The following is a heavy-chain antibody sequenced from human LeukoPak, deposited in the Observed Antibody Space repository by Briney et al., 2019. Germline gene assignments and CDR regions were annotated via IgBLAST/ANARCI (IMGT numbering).Heavy chain of an antibody. D-gene: IGHD3-3*01. CDR1: GFTFSTYT. CDR3: ANSPRILWFDP. J-gene: IGHJ5*02. CDR2: IGSSGGGI. V-gene: IGHV3-23*01. Sequence: GGSLRLSRAASGFTFSTYTMYWVRHPPGKRLEWVSIIGSSGGGIHYADSVKGRFTISRDNSKNTLYLQMNSLRAEDTAVYYCANSPRILWFDPWGQGTLVTVSS.